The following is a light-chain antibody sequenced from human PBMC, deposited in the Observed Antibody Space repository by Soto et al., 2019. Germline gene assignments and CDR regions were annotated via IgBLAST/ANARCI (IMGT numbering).Light chain of an antibody. CDR1: SSDVGGYNY. V-gene: IGLV2-14*01. Sequence: QSALTQPASVSGSPGQSINISCNGTSSDVGGYNYVSWYQQHPGKAPKLMIYEVSNRPSGVSNRFSGSKSGNTASLTISGLQAEDEADYYCSSYTSSSTLFGGGPQLTVL. CDR3: SSYTSSSTL. J-gene: IGLJ2*01. CDR2: EVS.